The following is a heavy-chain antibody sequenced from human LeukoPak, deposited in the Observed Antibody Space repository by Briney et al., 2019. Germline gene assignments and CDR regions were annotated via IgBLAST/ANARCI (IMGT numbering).Heavy chain of an antibody. V-gene: IGHV4-59*12. D-gene: IGHD3-10*01. J-gene: IGHJ4*02. Sequence: SETLSLTCTVSGGSISGYYWSWIRQPPGKGLEWIGYSHYSGSTNYNPSLKSRVTISVDTSKNQFSLKLSSVTAADTAVYYCARDLGTRTSYYYGSGSLGGLFDYWGQGTLVTVSS. CDR3: ARDLGTRTSYYYGSGSLGGLFDY. CDR1: GGSISGYY. CDR2: SHYSGST.